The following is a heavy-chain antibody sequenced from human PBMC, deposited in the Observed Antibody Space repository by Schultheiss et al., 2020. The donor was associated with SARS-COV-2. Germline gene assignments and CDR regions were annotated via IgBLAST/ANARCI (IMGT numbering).Heavy chain of an antibody. CDR2: IFYIGST. V-gene: IGHV4-31*03. CDR1: GGSISSGAYY. CDR3: ARDSNYGDYESRGLDV. Sequence: SETLSLTCTVSGGSISSGAYYWSWIRQHPGKGLEWIGYIFYIGSTYYNPSLKSRVTISVDTSRNQFSLKLSFVIAADMAVYYCARDSNYGDYESRGLDVWGQGTTVTVSS. D-gene: IGHD4-17*01. J-gene: IGHJ6*02.